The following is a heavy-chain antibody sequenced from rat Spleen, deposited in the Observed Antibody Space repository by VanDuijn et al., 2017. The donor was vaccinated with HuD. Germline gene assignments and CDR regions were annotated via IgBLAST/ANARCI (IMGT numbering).Heavy chain of an antibody. CDR1: GFTFSDYG. CDR2: ISSDGRRN. J-gene: IGHJ2*01. Sequence: EVQLVESGGGLVQPGRSLKLSCAASGFTFSDYGVAWVRQAPTKGLEWVATISSDGRRNYYRDSVKGRFTISRDNAKSTLSLQMDSLRSEDTATYYCARVHTMGINGYYFDYWGQGVMVTVSS. V-gene: IGHV5-29*01. CDR3: ARVHTMGINGYYFDY. D-gene: IGHD1-9*01.